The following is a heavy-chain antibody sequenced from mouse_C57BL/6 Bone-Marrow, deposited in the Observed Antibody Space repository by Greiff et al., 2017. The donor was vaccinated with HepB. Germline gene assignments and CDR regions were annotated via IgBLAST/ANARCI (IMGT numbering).Heavy chain of an antibody. Sequence: QVQLQQPGAELVKPGASVKMSCKASGYTFTSYWITWVKQRPGQGLEWIGDIYPGSGSTNYNEKFKSKATLTVDTSSSTAYMQLSSLTSGDSAVYYGAAFTVVASRGYFDVWGTGTTVTVSS. D-gene: IGHD1-1*01. V-gene: IGHV1-55*01. CDR1: GYTFTSYW. CDR3: AAFTVVASRGYFDV. CDR2: IYPGSGST. J-gene: IGHJ1*03.